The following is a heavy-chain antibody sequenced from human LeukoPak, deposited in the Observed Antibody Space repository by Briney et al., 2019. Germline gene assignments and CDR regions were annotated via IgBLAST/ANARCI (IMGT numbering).Heavy chain of an antibody. CDR3: ARQKLHSSSWYWYYYGMDV. J-gene: IGHJ6*02. CDR1: GGSISSSSYY. CDR2: IYYSGST. V-gene: IGHV4-39*01. D-gene: IGHD6-13*01. Sequence: KTSETLSLTCTVSGGSISSSSYYWGWIRQPPGKGLEWIGSIYYSGSTYYNPSLKSRVTISVDTSKNQFSLKLSSVTAADTAVYYCARQKLHSSSWYWYYYGMDVWGQGTTVTVSS.